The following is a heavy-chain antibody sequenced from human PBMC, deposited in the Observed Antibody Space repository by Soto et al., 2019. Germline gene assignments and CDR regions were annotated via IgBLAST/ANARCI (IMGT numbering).Heavy chain of an antibody. CDR1: GYSFTSYW. V-gene: IGHV5-10-1*04. CDR3: ARLTMDVVAATGFDY. D-gene: IGHD2-15*01. J-gene: IGHJ4*02. Sequence: GESLKISCKGSGYSFTSYWISWVRQMPGKGLEWMGRIDPSDSYTRYSPSFQGQVTISADKSISTAYLQWSSLKASDTAMYYCARLTMDVVAATGFDYWGQGTLVTVSS. CDR2: IDPSDSYT.